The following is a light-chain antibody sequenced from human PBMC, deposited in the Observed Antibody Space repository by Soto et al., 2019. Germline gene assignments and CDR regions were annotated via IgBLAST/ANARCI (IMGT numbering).Light chain of an antibody. V-gene: IGKV3-11*01. CDR3: QQRSNWPPFT. J-gene: IGKJ3*01. CDR1: QSASSY. CDR2: DAS. Sequence: EIVMTQSPATLSVSPGERTTLSCRASQSASSYLAWYQQRPGQAPRLVIYDASNRATGIPARFSGSGSGTDFTLTIGSLEPEDFAVYYCQQRSNWPPFTFGPGTKVDIK.